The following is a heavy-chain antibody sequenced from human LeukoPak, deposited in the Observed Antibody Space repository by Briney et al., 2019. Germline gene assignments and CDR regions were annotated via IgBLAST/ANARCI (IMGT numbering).Heavy chain of an antibody. CDR2: IFYSGST. CDR1: GGSISSSTYL. Sequence: PSETLSLTCTVSGGSISSSTYLWGWIRQPPGEGLEWIGSIFYSGSTYDSPSLKSRVTVSVDTSNNQFSLRLSSVTAADTAVYFCARQGVIISYFDYWGQGALVTVSS. CDR3: ARQGVIISYFDY. V-gene: IGHV4-39*01. J-gene: IGHJ4*02. D-gene: IGHD3-10*01.